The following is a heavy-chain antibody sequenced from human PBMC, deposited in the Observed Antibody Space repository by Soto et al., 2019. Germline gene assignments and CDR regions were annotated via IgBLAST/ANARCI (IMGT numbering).Heavy chain of an antibody. CDR1: GGSISSGGYY. V-gene: IGHV4-31*03. Sequence: SETLSLTCTVSGGSISSGGYYWSWIRQHPGKGLEWIGYIYYSGSTYYNPSLKSRVTISVDTSKNQLSLKLSSVTAADTAVYYCARSRISLWFDPWGQGTLVTVSS. CDR3: ARSRISLWFDP. J-gene: IGHJ5*02. CDR2: IYYSGST.